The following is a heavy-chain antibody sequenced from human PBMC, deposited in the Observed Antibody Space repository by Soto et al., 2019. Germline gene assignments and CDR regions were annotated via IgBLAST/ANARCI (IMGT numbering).Heavy chain of an antibody. CDR1: GGTFSSYA. D-gene: IGHD2-15*01. Sequence: QVQLVQSGAEVKKPGSSVKVSCKASGGTFSSYAISWVRQAPGQGLEWMGGIIPIFGTANYAQKFQGRVTIPTDDSTSTAYMDLSRLRTENTAVYYCATDRMVLCSGRAQTYCFDYWGQGTLVTVSS. J-gene: IGHJ4*02. V-gene: IGHV1-69*01. CDR3: ATDRMVLCSGRAQTYCFDY. CDR2: IIPIFGTA.